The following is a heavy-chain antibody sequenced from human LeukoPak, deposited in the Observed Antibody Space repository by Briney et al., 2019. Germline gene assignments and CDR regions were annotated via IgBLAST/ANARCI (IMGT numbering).Heavy chain of an antibody. J-gene: IGHJ4*02. CDR2: ISSSSSYI. CDR1: GVTFSGYS. V-gene: IGHV3-21*01. Sequence: GVSLRLSCAASGVTFSGYSMNWVRQAPGKGLEWVSSISSSSSYIYYADSVKGRFTISRDNAKNSLYLQMNSLRAEDTAVYYCVGGQQLGFDYWGQGTLVTVSS. CDR3: VGGQQLGFDY. D-gene: IGHD6-13*01.